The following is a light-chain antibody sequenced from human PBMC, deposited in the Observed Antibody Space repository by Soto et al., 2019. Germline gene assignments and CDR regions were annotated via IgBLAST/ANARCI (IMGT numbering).Light chain of an antibody. Sequence: EIVMTQSPATLSVSPGERATLSCRAIQSVSSSYLAWYQVKPGQAPRLLIYDASRRASGVPARFSGSGSGTDFTLTISSLEPEDFALYYCQQRNTWPPITFGQGTRLETK. J-gene: IGKJ5*01. V-gene: IGKV3D-20*02. CDR2: DAS. CDR1: QSVSSSY. CDR3: QQRNTWPPIT.